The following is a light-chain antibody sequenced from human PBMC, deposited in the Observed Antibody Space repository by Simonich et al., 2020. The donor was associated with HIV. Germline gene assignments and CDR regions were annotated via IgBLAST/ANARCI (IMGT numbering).Light chain of an antibody. CDR3: CSYAGSYTYV. V-gene: IGLV2-11*01. Sequence: QSALTQPRSVSGSPGQSVTISCTGTSSDVGGYNYVSLYLQHPGKAPKLMIYAVSKRPDGVPDHFSGSKSGNPASLTISGLQAEDEADYYCCSYAGSYTYVFGTGTKVTVL. CDR2: AVS. J-gene: IGLJ1*01. CDR1: SSDVGGYNY.